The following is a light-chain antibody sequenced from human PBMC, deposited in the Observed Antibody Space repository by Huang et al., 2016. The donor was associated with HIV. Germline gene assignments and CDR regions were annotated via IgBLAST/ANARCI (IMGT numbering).Light chain of an antibody. CDR1: QDISNY. J-gene: IGKJ3*01. V-gene: IGKV1-33*01. CDR2: DAS. Sequence: DIQMTQSPSSLSASVGDRVTITCQASQDISNYLNWYQQKPGKAPKLLIYDASNLETGVPSRFSGGGSETDFTFTISSLRPEDFATYYCQQYDNPLFTFGPGTKVDIE. CDR3: QQYDNPLFT.